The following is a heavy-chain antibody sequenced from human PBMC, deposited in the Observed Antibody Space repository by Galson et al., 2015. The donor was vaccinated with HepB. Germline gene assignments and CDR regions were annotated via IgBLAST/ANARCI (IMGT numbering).Heavy chain of an antibody. J-gene: IGHJ3*02. CDR1: GFTFSRHT. CDR2: VSTYGANI. CDR3: ATVLFGSGAYWTFEM. Sequence: SLRLSCAASGFTFSRHTMSWVRQTPGQGLQWLSYVSTYGANIHYADSVKGRFTVARDNAKNTMFLQMNSLRAEDTAVYYCATVLFGSGAYWTFEMWGQGTLVTVSS. D-gene: IGHD2-15*01. V-gene: IGHV3-48*04.